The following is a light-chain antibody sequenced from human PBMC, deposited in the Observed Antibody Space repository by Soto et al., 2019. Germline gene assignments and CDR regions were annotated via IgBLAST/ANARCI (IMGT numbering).Light chain of an antibody. J-gene: IGKJ4*01. CDR1: QSVTSN. CDR3: QQYNSRPLT. Sequence: EIVLTQSPATLSVSPGERATLSCRASQSVTSNLAWYQQKPGQAPRLLIYGASTRATGAPARFSGSGSGTEFTLTISSLQAEDFAVYYCQQYNSRPLTFGGGTKVEIK. CDR2: GAS. V-gene: IGKV3-15*01.